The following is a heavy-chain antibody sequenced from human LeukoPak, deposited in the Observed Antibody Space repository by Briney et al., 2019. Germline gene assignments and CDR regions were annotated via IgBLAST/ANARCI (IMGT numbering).Heavy chain of an antibody. CDR1: GGSVSSGNYY. D-gene: IGHD2-2*01. J-gene: IGHJ6*02. Sequence: SETLSLTCTVSGGSVSSGNYYWSWIRQPPGKGLEWIGYIYYSGSTNYNPSLKSRVTISVDTSKNQFSLKLSSVTAADTAVYYCARGRKNYAVYYYYGMDVWGQGTTVTVSS. V-gene: IGHV4-61*01. CDR2: IYYSGST. CDR3: ARGRKNYAVYYYYGMDV.